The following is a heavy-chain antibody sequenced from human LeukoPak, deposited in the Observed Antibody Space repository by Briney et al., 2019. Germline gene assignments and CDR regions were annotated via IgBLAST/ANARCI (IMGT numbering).Heavy chain of an antibody. CDR2: IYTSGST. Sequence: SETLSLTCTVSGNSISSGDYYWSWIRQPAGKGLEWIGRIYTSGSTTYNPSLKSRVTISGDTSENQFSLKLTSVTAADTAVYFCARGGTWPTRLDYWGQGTLVTASS. CDR1: GNSISSGDYY. CDR3: ARGGTWPTRLDY. D-gene: IGHD1-1*01. V-gene: IGHV4-61*02. J-gene: IGHJ4*02.